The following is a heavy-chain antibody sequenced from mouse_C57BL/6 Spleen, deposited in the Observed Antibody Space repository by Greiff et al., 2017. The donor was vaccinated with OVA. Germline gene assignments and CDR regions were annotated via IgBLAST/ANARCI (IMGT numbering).Heavy chain of an antibody. V-gene: IGHV14-2*01. CDR1: GYNIKDYY. J-gene: IGHJ1*03. Sequence: EVQLQQSGAELVKPGASVKLSCTASGYNIKDYYMHWVKQRTEQGLEWIGRIDPEDGETKYDPKFKGKATITADTSSNTAYLHLSSLTSEDTAVYYCAEGYWYFDVWGTGTTVTVSS. CDR2: IDPEDGET. CDR3: AEGYWYFDV.